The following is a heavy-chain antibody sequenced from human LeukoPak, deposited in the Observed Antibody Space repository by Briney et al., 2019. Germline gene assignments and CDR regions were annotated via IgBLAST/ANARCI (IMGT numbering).Heavy chain of an antibody. CDR3: AKDLVATTYRDAFDI. J-gene: IGHJ3*02. V-gene: IGHV3-23*01. D-gene: IGHD5-12*01. Sequence: PGGSLRLSCAASGXTFSSYDMSWVRQAPGKGLEWVSYISGAGGTTYYADSVKGRFTISRDNSKNTMYLQMNSLRAEDTAVYYCAKDLVATTYRDAFDIWGQGTMVTVSS. CDR2: ISGAGGTT. CDR1: GXTFSSYD.